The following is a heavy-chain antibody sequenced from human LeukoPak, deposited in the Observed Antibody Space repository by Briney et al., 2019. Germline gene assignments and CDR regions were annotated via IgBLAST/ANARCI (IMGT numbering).Heavy chain of an antibody. CDR1: GFTFSSYG. CDR2: IWYDGSNK. J-gene: IGHJ4*02. V-gene: IGHV3-33*01. D-gene: IGHD1-7*01. Sequence: GGSLRLSCAASGFTFSSYGMHWVRQAPGKGLEWVAVIWYDGSNKYYADSVKGRFTISRDNSKNTLYLQMNSLRAEDTAVYYCARDEVIQQTGTNSPDYRGQGTLVTVSS. CDR3: ARDEVIQQTGTNSPDY.